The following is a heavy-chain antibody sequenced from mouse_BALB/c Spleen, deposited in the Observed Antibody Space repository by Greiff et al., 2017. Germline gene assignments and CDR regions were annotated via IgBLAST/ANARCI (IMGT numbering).Heavy chain of an antibody. J-gene: IGHJ4*01. Sequence: EVKLVESGGGLVQPGGSLRLSCATSGFTFTDYYMSWVRQPPGKALEWLGFIRNKANGYTTEYSASVKGRFTISRDNSQSILYLQMNTLRAEDSATYYCARDGYYWAMDYWGQGTSVTVSS. CDR1: GFTFTDYY. CDR3: ARDGYYWAMDY. CDR2: IRNKANGYTT. V-gene: IGHV7-3*02. D-gene: IGHD2-3*01.